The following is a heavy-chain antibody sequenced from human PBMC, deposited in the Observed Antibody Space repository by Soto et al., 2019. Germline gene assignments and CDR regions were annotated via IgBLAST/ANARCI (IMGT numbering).Heavy chain of an antibody. J-gene: IGHJ5*02. CDR1: GFTFSSYW. CDR2: IKQDGSEK. Sequence: PGGSLSLSYAASGFTFSSYWMSWVRQAPGKGLEWVANIKQDGSEKCYVNSVKGRFTISRDNAKNSLYLQMNSLRAEDTAVYYCAREGRGWFDPWGQGTLVTVSS. V-gene: IGHV3-7*01. CDR3: AREGRGWFDP.